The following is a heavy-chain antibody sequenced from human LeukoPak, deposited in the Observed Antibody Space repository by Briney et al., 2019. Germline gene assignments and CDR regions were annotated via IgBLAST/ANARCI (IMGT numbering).Heavy chain of an antibody. CDR3: ARRPYYYDSNLFDY. D-gene: IGHD3-22*01. CDR2: ISSSSSTI. J-gene: IGHJ4*02. CDR1: GFTFSSYS. V-gene: IGHV3-48*02. Sequence: GGSLRLSCAASGFTFSSYSMNWVRQAPGKGLEWVSYISSSSSTIYYVDSVKGRFTISRDNAKNSLYLQMNSLRDEDTAVYYCARRPYYYDSNLFDYWGQGTLVTVSS.